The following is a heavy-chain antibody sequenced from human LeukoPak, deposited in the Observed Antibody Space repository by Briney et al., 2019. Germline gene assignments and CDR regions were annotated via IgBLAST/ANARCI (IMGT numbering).Heavy chain of an antibody. CDR3: ARDTSEPRWGPPGWFDP. CDR1: GGSISSHY. Sequence: SETLSLTCTVSGGSISSHYWSWIRQPPGKGLEWIAYIYYSGSTNYNPSLKSRVTISVDTSKNQYPLKLSSVPAADTAVYYCARDTSEPRWGPPGWFDPWGQGTLVTVSS. J-gene: IGHJ5*02. CDR2: IYYSGST. D-gene: IGHD7-27*01. V-gene: IGHV4-59*11.